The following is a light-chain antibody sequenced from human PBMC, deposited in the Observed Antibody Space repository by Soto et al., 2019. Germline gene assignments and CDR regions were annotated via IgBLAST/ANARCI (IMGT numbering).Light chain of an antibody. V-gene: IGLV4-69*01. CDR2: VNSDGSH. CDR1: SGHSSYA. Sequence: QLVLTQSPSASASPGDSVKLTCTLSSGHSSYAIAWHQQQPGKGPRYLMKVNSDGSHSNGDGIPDRFSGSSSGAERYLTISSLQSGDEANYYCQTWDRGAHVVFGGGTKLTVL. CDR3: QTWDRGAHVV. J-gene: IGLJ2*01.